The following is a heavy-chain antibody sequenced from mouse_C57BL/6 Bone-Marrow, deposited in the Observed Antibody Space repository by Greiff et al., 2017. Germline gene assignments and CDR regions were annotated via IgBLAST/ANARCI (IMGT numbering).Heavy chain of an antibody. CDR1: GYTFTSYW. D-gene: IGHD2-2*01. CDR3: AREGSLYYGYEDAMDY. Sequence: QVQLQQPGAELVKPGASVKMSCKASGYTFTSYWITWVKQRPGQGLEWIGDIYPGSGSTNYNEKFKSKATLTVDTSSSTAYMQLSSLTSEDSAVYYGAREGSLYYGYEDAMDYWGQGTSGTVSS. J-gene: IGHJ4*01. CDR2: IYPGSGST. V-gene: IGHV1-55*01.